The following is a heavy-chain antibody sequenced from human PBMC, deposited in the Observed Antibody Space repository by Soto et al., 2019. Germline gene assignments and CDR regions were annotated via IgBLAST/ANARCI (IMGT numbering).Heavy chain of an antibody. CDR3: ARATGTLRSRNCDY. Sequence: QVQLQESGPKLVKPSQTLSLTCSVSGGSISTVGHYWTWIRQPPGKGLEWIGSIYHTGSTYYSKSLRSRLTMSVDTSKSQFSLRLSSVTAADTAVYYCARATGTLRSRNCDYWGQGSLVTFSS. CDR1: GGSISTVGHY. CDR2: IYHTGST. V-gene: IGHV4-31*03. D-gene: IGHD1-1*01. J-gene: IGHJ4*02.